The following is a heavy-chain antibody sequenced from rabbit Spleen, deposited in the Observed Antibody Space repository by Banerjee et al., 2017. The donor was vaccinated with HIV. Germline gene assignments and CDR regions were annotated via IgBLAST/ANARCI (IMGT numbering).Heavy chain of an antibody. CDR3: ARGPSGFGPWGDL. D-gene: IGHD1-1*01. J-gene: IGHJ4*01. V-gene: IGHV1S45*01. CDR2: IYAGSSGST. Sequence: QEQLEESGGDLVKPEGSLTLTCTGSGFTLSSYFICLVRQAPGKGLQWIACIYAGSSGSTYYASWAKGRFTISKTSSTTVTLQMTSLTAADTATYFCARGPSGFGPWGDLWGPGTLVTVS. CDR1: GFTLSSYF.